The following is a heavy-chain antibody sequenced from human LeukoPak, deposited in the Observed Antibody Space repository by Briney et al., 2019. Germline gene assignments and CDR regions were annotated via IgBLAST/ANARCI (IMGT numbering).Heavy chain of an antibody. J-gene: IGHJ5*02. CDR2: IGSNGGST. Sequence: GGSLRLSCAASGFTFSSYAMHWVRQAPGKGLEYVSAIGSNGGSTYYANSVKGRFTISRDNSKNTLYLQMGSLRAEDMAVYYCARKVSAGTGNWFDPWGQGTLVTVSS. CDR3: ARKVSAGTGNWFDP. V-gene: IGHV3-64*01. D-gene: IGHD6-13*01. CDR1: GFTFSSYA.